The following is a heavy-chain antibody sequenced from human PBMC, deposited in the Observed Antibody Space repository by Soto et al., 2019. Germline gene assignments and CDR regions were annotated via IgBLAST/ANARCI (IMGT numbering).Heavy chain of an antibody. Sequence: RGESLKISCKASGYSFTTYWIAWVRQMPGKGLEWMGIINPGDSDIRYSPSFQGQVTISADNSISTAYLQWSSLKASDTAMYYCARHEQFYYYYYGMDVWGQGTAVTVPS. CDR3: ARHEQFYYYYYGMDV. J-gene: IGHJ6*02. V-gene: IGHV5-51*01. CDR2: INPGDSDI. CDR1: GYSFTTYW. D-gene: IGHD4-4*01.